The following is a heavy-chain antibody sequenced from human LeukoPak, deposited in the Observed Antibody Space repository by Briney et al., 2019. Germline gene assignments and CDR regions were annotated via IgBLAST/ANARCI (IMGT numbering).Heavy chain of an antibody. V-gene: IGHV1-8*02. CDR1: GGTFSSYA. D-gene: IGHD4-23*01. Sequence: ASVKVSCKASGGTFSSYAISWVRQAPGQGLEWMGWMNPNSGNTGYAQKFQGRVTMTRNTSISTAYMELSSLRSEDTAVYYCARGGMTTVVTQDFDYWGQGTLVTVSS. CDR3: ARGGMTTVVTQDFDY. J-gene: IGHJ4*02. CDR2: MNPNSGNT.